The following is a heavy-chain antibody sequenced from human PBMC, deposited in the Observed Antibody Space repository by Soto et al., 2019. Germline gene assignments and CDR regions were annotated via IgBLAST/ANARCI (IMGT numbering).Heavy chain of an antibody. CDR2: IYYSGST. CDR1: GGSISSYY. J-gene: IGHJ5*02. Sequence: ETLSLSGTVAGGSISSYYRSWIRQPPGKGLEWIGYIYYSGSTNYNPALKSRVTISVDTSKNQFSLKLSSVTAADTAVYYCARLIDIVVVVAATLRGAWFDPWGQGTLVTVSS. V-gene: IGHV4-59*01. CDR3: ARLIDIVVVVAATLRGAWFDP. D-gene: IGHD2-15*01.